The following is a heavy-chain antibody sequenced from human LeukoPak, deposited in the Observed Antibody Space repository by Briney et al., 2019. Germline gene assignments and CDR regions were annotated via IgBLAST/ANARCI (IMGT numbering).Heavy chain of an antibody. J-gene: IGHJ2*01. CDR3: ARVEGYGGDWSFDL. Sequence: SETLSLTCTVCVGSIRSLYWRCLRHPPGKALECLGYIYYRGSTNRKHSLNSRVTISVDTSKNQFSLKLSSVTAADTAVYYCARVEGYGGDWSFDLWGRGTLVTVSS. V-gene: IGHV4-59*01. D-gene: IGHD4-23*01. CDR2: IYYRGST. CDR1: VGSIRSLY.